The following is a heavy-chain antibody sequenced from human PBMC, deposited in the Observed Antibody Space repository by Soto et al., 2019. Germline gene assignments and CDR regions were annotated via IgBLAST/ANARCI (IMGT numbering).Heavy chain of an antibody. Sequence: SETLSLTCTVSGGSISSSSYYWGWIRQPPGKGLEWIGSIYYSGSTYYNPSLKSRVTISVDTSKNQFSLKLSSVTAADTAVYYCARDYYYGMDVWGQGTTVTVSS. CDR3: ARDYYYGMDV. CDR2: IYYSGST. J-gene: IGHJ6*02. V-gene: IGHV4-39*02. CDR1: GGSISSSSYY.